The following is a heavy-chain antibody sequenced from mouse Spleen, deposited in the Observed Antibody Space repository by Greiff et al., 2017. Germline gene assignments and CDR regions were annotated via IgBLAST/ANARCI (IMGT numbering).Heavy chain of an antibody. CDR3: TRYDYGSSYYAMDY. V-gene: IGHV1-15*01. J-gene: IGHJ4*01. CDR2: IDPETGGT. D-gene: IGHD1-1*01. CDR1: GYTFTDYE. Sequence: LVESGAELVRPGASVTLSCKASGYTFTDYEMHWVKQTPVHGLEWIGAIDPETGGTAYNQKFKGKAILTADKSSSTAYMELRSLTSEDSAVYYCTRYDYGSSYYAMDYWGQGTSVTVSS.